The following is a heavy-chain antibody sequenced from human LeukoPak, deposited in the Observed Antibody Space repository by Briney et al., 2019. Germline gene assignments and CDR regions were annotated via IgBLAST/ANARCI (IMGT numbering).Heavy chain of an antibody. V-gene: IGHV3-23*01. Sequence: GGSLRLSCAASGFTFGSYGMNWVRQAPGKGLEWVSVIGGSGDKSYYTDSVKGRFTVSRDNSKNTVYLQMNSLRAEDTAVYYCAKGPRTVRFGDRHKGMFDYWGQGTLVTVSS. CDR3: AKGPRTVRFGDRHKGMFDY. CDR1: GFTFGSYG. D-gene: IGHD3-10*01. J-gene: IGHJ4*02. CDR2: IGGSGDKS.